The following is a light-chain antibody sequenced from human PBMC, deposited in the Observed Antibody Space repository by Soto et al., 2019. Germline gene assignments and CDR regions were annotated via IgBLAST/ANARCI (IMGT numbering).Light chain of an antibody. CDR1: QGISSY. CDR3: QQLNSYPIT. Sequence: DIQLTQSPSFLSASVGDRVTITCRASQGISSYLAWYQQKPGKAPNLLIYATSTLQSGVPSRFSGSGSGTEFTLTISSLLPEDSATYYGQQLNSYPITFGQGTRLEIK. J-gene: IGKJ5*01. CDR2: ATS. V-gene: IGKV1-9*01.